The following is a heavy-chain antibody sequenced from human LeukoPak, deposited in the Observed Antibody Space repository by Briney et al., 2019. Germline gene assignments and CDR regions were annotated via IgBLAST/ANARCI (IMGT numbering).Heavy chain of an antibody. CDR3: ARQRAQRYYYYGMDV. CDR1: GGSISSSSYY. Sequence: PSETLSLTCTVSGGSISSSSYYWGWIRQPPGKGLEWIGSIYYSGSTNYNPSLKSRVTISVDTSKNQFSLKLSSVTAADTAVYYCARQRAQRYYYYGMDVWGQGTTVTVSS. CDR2: IYYSGST. V-gene: IGHV4-39*01. J-gene: IGHJ6*02.